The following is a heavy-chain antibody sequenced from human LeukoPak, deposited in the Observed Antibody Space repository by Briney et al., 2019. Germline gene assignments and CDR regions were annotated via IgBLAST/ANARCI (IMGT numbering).Heavy chain of an antibody. V-gene: IGHV3-43D*03. CDR2: FSWDGGST. CDR3: AKDIKGDGGFYSYYYGMDA. CDR1: GFTFDDYA. Sequence: LSGGSLRLSCAASGFTFDDYAMHWVRQAPGRGLEWVSLFSWDGGSTYYADSVKGRFTISRDNSKNSLYLQMNSLRAEDTAVYYCAKDIKGDGGFYSYYYGMDAWGQGTTVTVSS. J-gene: IGHJ6*02. D-gene: IGHD4-23*01.